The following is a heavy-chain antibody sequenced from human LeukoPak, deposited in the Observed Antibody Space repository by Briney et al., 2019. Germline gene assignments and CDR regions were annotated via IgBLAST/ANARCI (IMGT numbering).Heavy chain of an antibody. CDR3: ARDDGYSYRKGVDRFDY. V-gene: IGHV1-18*01. Sequence: ASVKVSCKASGYTFTSYDINWVRQAPGQGLEWMGWISAYDGNTNYVQKFQGRVTMTVDTSTSSAYMDLRSLRSDDTAVYYCARDDGYSYRKGVDRFDYWGQGTLVTVSS. J-gene: IGHJ4*02. D-gene: IGHD5-12*01. CDR1: GYTFTSYD. CDR2: ISAYDGNT.